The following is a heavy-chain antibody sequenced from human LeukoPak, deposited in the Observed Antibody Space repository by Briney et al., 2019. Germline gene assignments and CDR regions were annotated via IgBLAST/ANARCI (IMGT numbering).Heavy chain of an antibody. V-gene: IGHV4-59*08. CDR2: IYYSGST. J-gene: IGHJ5*02. CDR3: VQGSGWFDP. Sequence: SETLSLTCTVSGGSISSYYWSWIRQPPGKGLEWIGYIYYSGSTNYNPSLKSRVTISVDTSKNQFSLKLSSVTAADTAVYYCVQGSGWFDPWGQGTLVTVSS. CDR1: GGSISSYY. D-gene: IGHD3-10*01.